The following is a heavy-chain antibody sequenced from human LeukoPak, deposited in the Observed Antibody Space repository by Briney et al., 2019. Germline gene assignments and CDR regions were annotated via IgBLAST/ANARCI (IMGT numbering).Heavy chain of an antibody. D-gene: IGHD2-2*03. CDR1: GYTFATYG. Sequence: ASVKLSCKASGYTFATYGFCWGRQGPGHGLEWMGWISANTGENAYEQKFQSRVTMTTDTSTSTAYTELRSLITDDTAVQYYGNVAGDRMDYWGQGTPLTVSS. CDR2: ISANTGEN. V-gene: IGHV1-18*01. CDR3: GNVAGDRMDY. J-gene: IGHJ4*02.